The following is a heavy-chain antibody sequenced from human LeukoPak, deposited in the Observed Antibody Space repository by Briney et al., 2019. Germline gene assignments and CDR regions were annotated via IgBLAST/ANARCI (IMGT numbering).Heavy chain of an antibody. D-gene: IGHD6-19*01. CDR1: VCTFTSYA. CDR2: IIPIFGTA. CDR3: ARGLFRGYSSGWSHYYFDY. Sequence: GASVKVSLKSSVCTFTSYAISWVRQAPGQGLVWMGGIIPIFGTANYAQKFQSRVTITTDDSTSTAYLELSSLRFEGTAVPYCARGLFRGYSSGWSHYYFDYWGQGTPVTVSS. J-gene: IGHJ4*02. V-gene: IGHV1-69*05.